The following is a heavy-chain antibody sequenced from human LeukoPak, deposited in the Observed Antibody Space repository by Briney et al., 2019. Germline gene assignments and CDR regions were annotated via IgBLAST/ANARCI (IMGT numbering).Heavy chain of an antibody. V-gene: IGHV4-31*01. CDR1: GVSISSGGYY. CDR3: ARDQRAQLWSYFDY. J-gene: IGHJ4*02. D-gene: IGHD5-18*01. CDR2: MYYSGST. Sequence: TLSLTCTVSGVSISSGGYYWRWVRQHAGKGLEWIVYMYYSGSTYYNPSRKSQITISVDTSKNQFSLKLSSVTAADTAVYYCARDQRAQLWSYFDYWGQGTLVTVSS.